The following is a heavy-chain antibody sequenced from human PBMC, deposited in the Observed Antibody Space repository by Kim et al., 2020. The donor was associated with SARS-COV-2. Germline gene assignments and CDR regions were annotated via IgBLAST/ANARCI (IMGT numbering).Heavy chain of an antibody. J-gene: IGHJ4*02. CDR3: ARGRITMVRGVIHKAFDY. CDR2: INHSGST. CDR1: GGSFSGYY. D-gene: IGHD3-10*01. V-gene: IGHV4-34*01. Sequence: SETLSLTCAVYGGSFSGYYRSWIRQPPGKGLEWVGEINHSGSTNYNPSLKSRVTISVDTSKNQFSLKLSSVTAADTAVYYCARGRITMVRGVIHKAFDYWGQGTLVTVSS.